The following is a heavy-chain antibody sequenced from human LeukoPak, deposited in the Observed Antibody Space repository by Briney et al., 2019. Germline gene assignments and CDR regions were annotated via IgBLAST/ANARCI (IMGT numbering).Heavy chain of an antibody. V-gene: IGHV1-2*02. Sequence: GASVKVSCKASGYTFTGYYMHWVRQAPGQGLEWMGWINPNSGGTNYAQEFQGRVTMTRNTSISTAYMELSGLRSEDTAVHYCARAGGASSWYNGYYYYMDVWGKGTTVTISS. CDR2: INPNSGGT. CDR3: ARAGGASSWYNGYYYYMDV. D-gene: IGHD6-13*01. J-gene: IGHJ6*03. CDR1: GYTFTGYY.